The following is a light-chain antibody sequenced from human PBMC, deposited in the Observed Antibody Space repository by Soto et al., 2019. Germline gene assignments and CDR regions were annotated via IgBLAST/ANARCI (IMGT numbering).Light chain of an antibody. CDR2: GAS. CDR3: LQDYNYPIT. J-gene: IGKJ5*01. CDR1: QSVSSY. V-gene: IGKV3-11*01. Sequence: EIVLTQSPATLSLSPGERATLSCRASQSVSSYLAWYQQKPGQAPRLLIYGASSRATGIPDRFSGSGSGTDFTLTISRLEPEDFATYYCLQDYNYPITFGQGTRLEIK.